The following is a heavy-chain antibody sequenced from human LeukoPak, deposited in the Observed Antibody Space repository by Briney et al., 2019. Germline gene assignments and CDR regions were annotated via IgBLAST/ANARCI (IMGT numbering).Heavy chain of an antibody. Sequence: GASVKVSCKASGYTFTSYDINWVRQAPGQGLEWMGMIYPRDGSTSYPQKFQGRVTVTRDTSTSTVHMELSGLRSEDTAVYYCARDQEAFDYWGQGTLVTVSS. CDR2: IYPRDGST. CDR3: ARDQEAFDY. J-gene: IGHJ4*02. CDR1: GYTFTSYD. V-gene: IGHV1-46*01.